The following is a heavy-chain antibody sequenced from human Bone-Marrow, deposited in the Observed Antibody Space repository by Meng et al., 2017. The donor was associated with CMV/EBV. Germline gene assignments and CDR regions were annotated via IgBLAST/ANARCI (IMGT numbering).Heavy chain of an antibody. CDR3: ARQMVEVPAAIYRSGDFDY. D-gene: IGHD2-2*02. Sequence: ASVKVSCKASGYTFTSYYMHWVRQAPGQGLEWMGIINPSGGSTSYAQKFQGRVTMTRDTSTSTVYMVLSSMRSEDTAVYYCARQMVEVPAAIYRSGDFDYWGQGTLVTVSS. CDR2: INPSGGST. V-gene: IGHV1-46*01. CDR1: GYTFTSYY. J-gene: IGHJ4*02.